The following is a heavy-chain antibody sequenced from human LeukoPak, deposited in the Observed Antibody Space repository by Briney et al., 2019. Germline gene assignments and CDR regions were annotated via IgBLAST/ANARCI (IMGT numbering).Heavy chain of an antibody. V-gene: IGHV3-48*04. CDR3: ANFQWLRYFAF. D-gene: IGHD5-12*01. CDR2: ISSSGNIK. J-gene: IGHJ4*02. CDR1: GFTFSSYG. Sequence: PGRSLRLSCAASGFTFSSYGMHWVRQAPGKGLEWLSYISSSGNIKYYTDSVKGRFTISRDNAKNSLYLQMNSLRAEDTAVYYCANFQWLRYFAFWGQGTLVTVSS.